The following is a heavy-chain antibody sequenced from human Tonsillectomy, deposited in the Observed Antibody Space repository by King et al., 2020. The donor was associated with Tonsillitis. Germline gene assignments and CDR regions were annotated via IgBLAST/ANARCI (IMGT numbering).Heavy chain of an antibody. CDR2: ISHSGST. J-gene: IGHJ4*02. CDR1: GGSFSGYY. V-gene: IGHV4-34*01. Sequence: VQLQQWGAGLLKPSETLSLTCAVYGGSFSGYYWSWIRQPPGKGLEWIGEISHSGSTNYNPSLESRVIISVDTSKNQFSLSLSSVTAADTAVYYCARAPPSWSGYRPEWGQGTLVTVSS. CDR3: ARAPPSWSGYRPE. D-gene: IGHD3-3*01.